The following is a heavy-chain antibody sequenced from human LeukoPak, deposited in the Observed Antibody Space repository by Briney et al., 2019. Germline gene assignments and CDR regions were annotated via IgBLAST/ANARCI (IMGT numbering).Heavy chain of an antibody. CDR1: GGTFSSYA. Sequence: ASVKVSCKASGGTFSSYAITWVRPAPGQGLEWMGGIIPIFGKAKYAQKVQGRVTMSTDESTSTAYMELSSLRSEDTAVYYCTREGGITVFGVAQPGGAFDIWGQGTMVTVSS. CDR3: TREGGITVFGVAQPGGAFDI. J-gene: IGHJ3*02. D-gene: IGHD3-3*01. CDR2: IIPIFGKA. V-gene: IGHV1-69*05.